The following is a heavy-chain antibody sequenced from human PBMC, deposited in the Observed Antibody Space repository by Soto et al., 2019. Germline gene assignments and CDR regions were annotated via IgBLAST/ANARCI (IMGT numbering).Heavy chain of an antibody. CDR3: ARGGGGSSWYSYYYYGIDV. V-gene: IGHV4-31*03. Sequence: TLSLPCTISGGSISRRGYYWSWIRQHPVKGLGWMWYCYYSGSTYYNPSPKSRVTISVGTYKNQSSLKQSSVTAAETAVYYCARGGGGSSWYSYYYYGIDVWGQGTPVNVSS. CDR2: CYYSGST. D-gene: IGHD6-13*01. J-gene: IGHJ6*02. CDR1: GGSISRRGYY.